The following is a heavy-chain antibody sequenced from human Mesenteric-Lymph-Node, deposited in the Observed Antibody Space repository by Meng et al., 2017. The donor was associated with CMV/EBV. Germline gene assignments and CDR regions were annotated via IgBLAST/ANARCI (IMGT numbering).Heavy chain of an antibody. CDR2: IDPSDSST. Sequence: ASVKVSCKASGYTFTHYSLHWVRQAPGQGSEWMGIIDPSDSSTHYTQKFQGRVTMTRDTSTSTVYMELSGLRSEDTAVYYCTVNWGFIDYWGQGTLVTVSS. CDR1: GYTFTHYS. V-gene: IGHV1-46*01. CDR3: TVNWGFIDY. J-gene: IGHJ4*02. D-gene: IGHD7-27*01.